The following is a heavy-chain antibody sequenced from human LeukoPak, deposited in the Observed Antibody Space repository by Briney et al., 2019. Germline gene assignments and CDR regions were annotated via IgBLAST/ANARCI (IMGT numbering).Heavy chain of an antibody. CDR3: ASSSWYGKFDY. Sequence: SETLSLTCTVSGGSISSYYWSWIRQPPGKGLEWIGYIYYRRSTNYNPSLKGRVTISVDTSKNQFSLKLSSVTAADTAVYYCASSSWYGKFDYWGQGTLVTVSS. CDR1: GGSISSYY. CDR2: IYYRRST. V-gene: IGHV4-59*08. D-gene: IGHD6-13*01. J-gene: IGHJ4*02.